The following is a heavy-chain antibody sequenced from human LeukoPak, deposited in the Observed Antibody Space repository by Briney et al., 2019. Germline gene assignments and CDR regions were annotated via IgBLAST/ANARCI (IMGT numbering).Heavy chain of an antibody. CDR2: FDPEDGET. CDR1: GYTLTELS. D-gene: IGHD3-22*01. CDR3: AIRLYDSSGHHFDY. V-gene: IGHV1-24*01. Sequence: EASVKVSCKVSGYTLTELSMHWVRQAPGKGLEWMGGFDPEDGETIYAHKFQGRVTMTEDTSTDTAYMELSSLRSEDTAVYYCAIRLYDSSGHHFDYWGQGTLVTVSS. J-gene: IGHJ4*02.